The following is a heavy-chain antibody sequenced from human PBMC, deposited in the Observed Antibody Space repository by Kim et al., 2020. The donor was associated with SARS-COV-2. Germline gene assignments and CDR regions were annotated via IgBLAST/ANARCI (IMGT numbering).Heavy chain of an antibody. D-gene: IGHD6-13*01. CDR1: GFTFNNYA. CDR3: VKALAAAGYLGDF. CDR2: ILYDGSYQ. J-gene: IGHJ4*02. V-gene: IGHV3-30*18. Sequence: GGSLRLSCAASGFTFNNYAMHWVRQAPGEGLEWVAVILYDGSYQYYADSVKGRFTIFRDNFKNTLFLQMNSLRDEDTAVYYCVKALAAAGYLGDFWGQGTLVTVSS.